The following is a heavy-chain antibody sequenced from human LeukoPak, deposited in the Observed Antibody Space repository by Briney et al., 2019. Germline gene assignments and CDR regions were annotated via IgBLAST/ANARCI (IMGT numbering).Heavy chain of an antibody. CDR2: IYYSGST. V-gene: IGHV4-59*01. CDR1: GGSISSYY. J-gene: IGHJ4*02. D-gene: IGHD1-26*01. CDR3: ARAEHTVGATEY. Sequence: PSETLSLTCTVSGGSISSYYWSWIRQPPGKGLEWIGYIYYSGSTNYNPSLKSRVTISVDTSKNQFSLKLSSVTAADTAVYYCARAEHTVGATEYWGQGTLVTVSS.